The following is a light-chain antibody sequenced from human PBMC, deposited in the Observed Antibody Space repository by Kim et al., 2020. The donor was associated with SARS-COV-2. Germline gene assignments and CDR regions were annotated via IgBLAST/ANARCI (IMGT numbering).Light chain of an antibody. CDR2: QDS. CDR3: QAWDSSTVV. Sequence: SVSPGQTASITCSGDKLGDKYACWYQQKPGQPPVLRIYQDSKRPSGIPERFSGSNSGNTATLTISGTQAMDEADYYCQAWDSSTVVFGGGTQLTVL. V-gene: IGLV3-1*01. J-gene: IGLJ2*01. CDR1: KLGDKY.